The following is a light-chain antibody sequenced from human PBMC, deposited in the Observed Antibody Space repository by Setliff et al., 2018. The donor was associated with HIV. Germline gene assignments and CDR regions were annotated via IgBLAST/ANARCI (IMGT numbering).Light chain of an antibody. CDR1: SGSIASNF. CDR2: ENN. V-gene: IGLV6-57*01. Sequence: NFMLPQTHSVSESPGKTVTISCTRSSGSIASNFVQWYQQRPGSSPTIVIYENNQRPSGVPDRFSGSIDSSSNSASLTISGLKTEDEADYYCQSYDSTDMHVVFGGGTK. J-gene: IGLJ2*01. CDR3: QSYDSTDMHVV.